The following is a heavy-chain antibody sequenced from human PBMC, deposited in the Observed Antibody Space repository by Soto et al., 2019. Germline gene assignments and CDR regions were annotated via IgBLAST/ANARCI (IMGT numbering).Heavy chain of an antibody. J-gene: IGHJ5*02. CDR2: ISYSGSS. CDR3: ARADPDDSVGS. Sequence: PSETLSLTCTVSGGSMSSHYWTWLRQPPGKGLEWIGYISYSGSSYYNPSLKSRVTISADTSRNQFSLRLTSVIAADTAVYFCARADPDDSVGSWGQGTLVTVSS. V-gene: IGHV4-59*11. CDR1: GGSMSSHY. D-gene: IGHD3-16*01.